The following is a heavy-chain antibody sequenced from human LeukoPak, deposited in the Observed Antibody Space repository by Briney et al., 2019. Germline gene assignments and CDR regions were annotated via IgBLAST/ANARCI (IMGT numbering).Heavy chain of an antibody. V-gene: IGHV3-53*01. J-gene: IGHJ4*02. CDR3: LGSYHFSDFDY. CDR1: GFTVSSNY. Sequence: PGGSLRLSCAASGFTVSSNYMSWVRQAPGKGLEWVSVIYSSGSTYYADSVKGRFTTSRDNSKNTLYLQMNSLRAEDTAVYYCLGSYHFSDFDYWGQGTLVTVSS. D-gene: IGHD1-26*01. CDR2: IYSSGST.